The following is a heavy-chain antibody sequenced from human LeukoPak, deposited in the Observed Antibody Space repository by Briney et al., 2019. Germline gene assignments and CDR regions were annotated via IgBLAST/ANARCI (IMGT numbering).Heavy chain of an antibody. Sequence: GRSLRLSWAASGFTFSSYAMHWVRQAPGKGLEWVAVISYDGSNKYYADSVKGRFTISRDNSKNTLYLQMNSLRAEDTAVYYCARDYDYVWGSYRHLDGAFHYWGQGTLVTVSS. CDR2: ISYDGSNK. J-gene: IGHJ4*02. D-gene: IGHD3-16*02. CDR1: GFTFSSYA. CDR3: ARDYDYVWGSYRHLDGAFHY. V-gene: IGHV3-30*04.